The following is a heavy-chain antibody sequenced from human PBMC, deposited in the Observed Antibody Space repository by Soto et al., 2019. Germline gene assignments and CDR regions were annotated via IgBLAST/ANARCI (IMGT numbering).Heavy chain of an antibody. V-gene: IGHV4-34*01. CDR2: INHSGST. CDR3: ARLPNYSRRFLHYYMDV. Sequence: SETLSLTCAVYGGSFSGYYWSWIRQPPGKGLEWIGEINHSGSTNYNPSLKSRVTISVDTSKNQFSLKLSSVTAADTAVYYCARLPNYSRRFLHYYMDVWGKGTTVTVSS. CDR1: GGSFSGYY. D-gene: IGHD1-7*01. J-gene: IGHJ6*03.